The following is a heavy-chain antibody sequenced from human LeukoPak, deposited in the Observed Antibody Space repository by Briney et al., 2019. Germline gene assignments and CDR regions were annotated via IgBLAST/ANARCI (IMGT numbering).Heavy chain of an antibody. CDR2: IKQDGSEK. CDR3: ARDVGATPDY. J-gene: IGHJ4*02. V-gene: IGHV3-7*01. CDR1: GFTFSSYA. D-gene: IGHD1-26*01. Sequence: GGSLRLSCAASGFTFSSYAMHWVRQAPGKGLEWVANIKQDGSEKYYVDSVKGRFTISRDNAKNSLYLQMNSLRAEDTAVYYCARDVGATPDYWGQGTLVTVSS.